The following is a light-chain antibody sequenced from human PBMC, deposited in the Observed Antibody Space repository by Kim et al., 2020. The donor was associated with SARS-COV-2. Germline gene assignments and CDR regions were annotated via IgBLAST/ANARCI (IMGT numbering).Light chain of an antibody. CDR1: SSNIGAGYD. CDR3: QSFDNSLHGWV. J-gene: IGLJ3*02. V-gene: IGLV1-40*01. Sequence: QRVTISCPGSSSNIGAGYDLHWYQQLPGTAPKLLIYGNNNRPSGVPDRFSGSRPGTSASLAITGLQAEDEADYYCQSFDNSLHGWVFGGGTQLTVL. CDR2: GNN.